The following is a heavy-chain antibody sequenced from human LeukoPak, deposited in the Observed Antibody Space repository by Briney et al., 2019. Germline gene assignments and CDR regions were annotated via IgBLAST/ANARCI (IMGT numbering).Heavy chain of an antibody. CDR1: GYSISSGYY. J-gene: IGHJ4*02. CDR2: IFHSGST. CDR3: ARLLQDHFDNYYFDY. D-gene: IGHD2-15*01. V-gene: IGHV4-38-2*02. Sequence: PSETLSLTCTVSGYSISSGYYWGWIRQPPGKGLEWIGIIFHSGSTYYNPSLKSRVTISVDTSKNQFSLKLSSVTAADTAVYYCARLLQDHFDNYYFDYWGQGTLVTVSS.